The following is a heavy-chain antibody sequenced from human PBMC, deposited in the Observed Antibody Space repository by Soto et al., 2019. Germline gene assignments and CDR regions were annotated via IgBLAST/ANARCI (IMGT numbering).Heavy chain of an antibody. D-gene: IGHD3-22*01. CDR1: GDTFSKST. J-gene: IGHJ4*02. V-gene: IGHV1-69*08. CDR3: ASLYDDSSGNLDY. CDR2: FIPMLGTS. Sequence: QVQLVQSGAEVKRPGSSVKVSCKASGDTFSKSTFSWVRQVPGQGLEWMGRFIPMLGTSNYAKKFQGRVTITADKPTSTAYMDLSSLTPEDTAVYYCASLYDDSSGNLDYWGQGTLVTVSS.